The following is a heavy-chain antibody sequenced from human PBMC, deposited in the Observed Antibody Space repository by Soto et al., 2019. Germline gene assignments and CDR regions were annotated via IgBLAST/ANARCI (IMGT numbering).Heavy chain of an antibody. CDR1: GYTFTSYA. D-gene: IGHD2-15*01. CDR2: INAGNGNT. CDR3: ARDSSRIVVVADSNKWFVH. J-gene: IGHJ5*02. V-gene: IGHV1-3*01. Sequence: GASVKVSCKASGYTFTSYAMHWVRQAPGQRLEWMGWINAGNGNTKYSQKFQGRVTITRDTSASTAYMELSSLRSEDTAVYYCARDSSRIVVVADSNKWFVHWGQGTLVTVFS.